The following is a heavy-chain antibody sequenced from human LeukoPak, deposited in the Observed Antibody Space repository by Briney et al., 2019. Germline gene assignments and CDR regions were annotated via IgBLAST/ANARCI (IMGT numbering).Heavy chain of an antibody. Sequence: GGSLRLSCAASGFTFSSYGMHWVRQAPGKGLEWVAVIWYDGSNKYYADSVKGRFTISRDNSKNTLYLQMNSLRAEDTAVYYCARGGSLYCGGDCYSGDYWGQGTLVTVSS. CDR3: ARGGSLYCGGDCYSGDY. J-gene: IGHJ4*02. D-gene: IGHD2-21*02. CDR1: GFTFSSYG. V-gene: IGHV3-33*01. CDR2: IWYDGSNK.